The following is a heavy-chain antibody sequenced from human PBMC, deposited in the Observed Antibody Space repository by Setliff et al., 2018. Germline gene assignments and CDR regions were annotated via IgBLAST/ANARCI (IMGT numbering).Heavy chain of an antibody. CDR1: GGTFSNYD. J-gene: IGHJ5*01. D-gene: IGHD2-15*01. V-gene: IGHV1-69*05. CDR3: ARARYCSGGRCYWTWLDS. CDR2: IIPIFGTT. Sequence: SVKVSCKASGGTFSNYDISWVRQAPGQGLEWMGGIIPIFGTTNYAQRFQGRVTITTDESTSTAYMELSSLRSEDTAVYYCARARYCSGGRCYWTWLDSWAQGTLVTVSS.